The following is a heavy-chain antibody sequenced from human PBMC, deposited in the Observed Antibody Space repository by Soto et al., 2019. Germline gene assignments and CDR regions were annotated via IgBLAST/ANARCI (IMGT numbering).Heavy chain of an antibody. V-gene: IGHV3-30*03. CDR3: ARSSGGSGKLWNYYGMDV. D-gene: IGHD3-10*01. Sequence: GSLRLSCAASGFSFSTYGMHWVRQAPGKGLEWVAFIRNDGSNKYYADSVKGRFTISRDNAKNSLYLQMNSLRAEDTAVYYCARSSGGSGKLWNYYGMDVWGQGTTVTVSS. CDR2: IRNDGSNK. CDR1: GFSFSTYG. J-gene: IGHJ6*02.